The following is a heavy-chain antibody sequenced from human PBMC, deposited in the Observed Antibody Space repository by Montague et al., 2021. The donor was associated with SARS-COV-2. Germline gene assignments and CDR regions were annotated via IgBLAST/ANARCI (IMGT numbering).Heavy chain of an antibody. Sequence: SETLSLTCTVSNASITTSNWWTWVRQAPGKRLEWVGENHHSGTLNYNPSLKSRITILVDTSKNHFSLTLNSVTAADAALYFCARRIRITMVRGVTLTTHSLDAWGQGIMVTVSS. J-gene: IGHJ5*02. CDR2: NHHSGTL. D-gene: IGHD3-10*01. CDR1: NASITTSNW. CDR3: ARRIRITMVRGVTLTTHSLDA. V-gene: IGHV4/OR15-8*01.